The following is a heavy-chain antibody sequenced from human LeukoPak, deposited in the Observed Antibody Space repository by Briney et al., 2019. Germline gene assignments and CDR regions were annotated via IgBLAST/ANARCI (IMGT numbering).Heavy chain of an antibody. CDR1: GYTFTTYT. V-gene: IGHV1-3*03. Sequence: ASVTVSSKASGYTFTTYTIHWVRQAPGQRLEWMGWINTGNGHTKYSQEFQDRVTITRDTSASTAYMELSSLRSDDMAIYFCTRGAKFRFYGSGTYYTSLPFDPWGQGTLVTVSS. CDR2: INTGNGHT. CDR3: TRGAKFRFYGSGTYYTSLPFDP. D-gene: IGHD3-10*01. J-gene: IGHJ5*02.